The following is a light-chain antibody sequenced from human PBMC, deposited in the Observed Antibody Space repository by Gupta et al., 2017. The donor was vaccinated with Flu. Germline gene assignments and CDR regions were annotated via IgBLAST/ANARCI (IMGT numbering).Light chain of an antibody. J-gene: IGLJ3*02. CDR3: QAGDSNDEV. Sequence: SSVLTQPPSVSVSPGKTATITCSGDKLEKKYVYWYQQKSGQSPLLVIFKDNKRTAGIPDRIAGSNSGNTATLTISGAKDTDEDDYYCQAGDSNDEVFGGGTKLTVL. V-gene: IGLV3-1*01. CDR1: KLEKKY. CDR2: KDN.